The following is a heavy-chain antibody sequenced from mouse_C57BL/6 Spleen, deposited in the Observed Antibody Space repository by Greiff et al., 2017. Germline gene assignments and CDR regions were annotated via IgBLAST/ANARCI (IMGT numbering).Heavy chain of an antibody. D-gene: IGHD2-3*01. Sequence: EVQLQQSVAELVRPGASVKLSCTASGFNIKNTYIHWLKQRPEQGLEWIGRIDPANGNTKYAPKFQGKATITADTSSNTAYLQLSSLTSEDTAIYYCARYDGYYWYFDVWGTGTTVTVSS. J-gene: IGHJ1*03. CDR2: IDPANGNT. CDR1: GFNIKNTY. V-gene: IGHV14-3*01. CDR3: ARYDGYYWYFDV.